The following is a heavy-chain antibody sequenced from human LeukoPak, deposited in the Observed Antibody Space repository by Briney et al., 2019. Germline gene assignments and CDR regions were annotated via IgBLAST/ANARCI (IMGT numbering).Heavy chain of an antibody. V-gene: IGHV3-23*01. J-gene: IGHJ4*02. CDR3: AKVERWLQSRDYFDY. CDR2: ISGSGGST. D-gene: IGHD5-12*01. CDR1: GFTFSSYA. Sequence: GGSLRLSCAASGFTFSSYAMSWVRQAPGKGLEWVSAISGSGGSTYYADSVKGRFTISRDNSKSTLYLQMNSLRAEDTAVYYCAKVERWLQSRDYFDYWGQGTLVTVSS.